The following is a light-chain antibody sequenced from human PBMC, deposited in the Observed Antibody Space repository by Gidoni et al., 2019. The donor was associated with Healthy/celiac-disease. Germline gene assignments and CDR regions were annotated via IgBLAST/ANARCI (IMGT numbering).Light chain of an antibody. CDR2: DAS. Sequence: DIQMTQSPSSLSASVGDRVTITCRASQSISSYVNWYQQKPGKATKLLIYDASSLQSGVPSRFSGSGSGTDFTLTISSLQPEDFATYYCQQNYSTPLTFGGGTKVEIK. V-gene: IGKV1-39*01. CDR1: QSISSY. CDR3: QQNYSTPLT. J-gene: IGKJ4*01.